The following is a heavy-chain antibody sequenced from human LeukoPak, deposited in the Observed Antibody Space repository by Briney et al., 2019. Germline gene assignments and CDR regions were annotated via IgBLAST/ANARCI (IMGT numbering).Heavy chain of an antibody. Sequence: GGSLRLSCAASGFTFSSFSMNWVRQAPGKGLEWVSYISDNSITIYYADSVKGRFTISRDSAKNSLYLQMNSLRAEDTAVYYCARDYTGYFPWGQGTLVIVSS. CDR3: ARDYTGYFP. V-gene: IGHV3-48*01. CDR1: GFTFSSFS. J-gene: IGHJ5*02. CDR2: ISDNSITI. D-gene: IGHD3-9*01.